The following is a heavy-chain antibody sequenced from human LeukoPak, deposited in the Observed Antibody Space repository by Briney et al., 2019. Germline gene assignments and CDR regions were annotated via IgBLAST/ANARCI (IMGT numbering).Heavy chain of an antibody. V-gene: IGHV3-23*01. CDR3: AKRTGYTSGWYYFDS. CDR2: ISGSGGST. D-gene: IGHD6-19*01. Sequence: GGSLRLSCAASGFTFSSYAMSWVRQAPGEGLEWVSAISGSGGSTYYGDSVKGRFTISRDNSKNTLYLQMNSLRAEDTAVYYCAKRTGYTSGWYYFDSWSQGTLVTVSS. CDR1: GFTFSSYA. J-gene: IGHJ4*02.